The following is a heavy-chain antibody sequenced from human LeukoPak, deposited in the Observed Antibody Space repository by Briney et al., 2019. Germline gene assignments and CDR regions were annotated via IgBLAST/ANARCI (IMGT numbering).Heavy chain of an antibody. V-gene: IGHV4-59*01. CDR3: ARHTGPWELKKRAFDI. J-gene: IGHJ3*02. CDR2: VYYSGST. D-gene: IGHD1-26*01. Sequence: SETLSLTCTVSGCSISSYYWNLLRQPPGQGLHLLGSVYYSGSTNYNPSLKSRVTISVDTSKNQFSLKLSSVTAADTAVYYCARHTGPWELKKRAFDIWGQGTMVTVSS. CDR1: GCSISSYY.